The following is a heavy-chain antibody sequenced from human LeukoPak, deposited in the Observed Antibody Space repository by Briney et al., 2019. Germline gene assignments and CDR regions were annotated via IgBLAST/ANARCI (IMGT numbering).Heavy chain of an antibody. J-gene: IGHJ2*01. V-gene: IGHV3-11*04. D-gene: IGHD2-8*02. CDR1: GFTFSDYF. CDR2: SSESGTAY. Sequence: PGGSLRLSCAASGFTFSDYFMSWIRQPPGKGLEWITYSSESGTAYSYAASVKGRFTISRDNAKNSLFLQMDSLRADDTALYYCVSGGERTGNSYFDLWGRGTLVTVSS. CDR3: VSGGERTGNSYFDL.